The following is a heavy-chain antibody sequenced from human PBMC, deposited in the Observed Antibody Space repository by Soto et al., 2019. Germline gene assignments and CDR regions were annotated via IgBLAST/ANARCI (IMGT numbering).Heavy chain of an antibody. CDR3: AKNGHPPYYYYGMDV. V-gene: IGHV1-18*01. Sequence: QGQLVQSGAEVKKPGASVKVSCKASGYTFSRYGISWVRQAPGQGLEWMGWISGYNGDTKYAQKFQGRVTMTVDTSXCTAYMELRSLTSDDTAVYYCAKNGHPPYYYYGMDVWGQGTTVGVSS. J-gene: IGHJ6*02. CDR1: GYTFSRYG. D-gene: IGHD2-8*01. CDR2: ISGYNGDT.